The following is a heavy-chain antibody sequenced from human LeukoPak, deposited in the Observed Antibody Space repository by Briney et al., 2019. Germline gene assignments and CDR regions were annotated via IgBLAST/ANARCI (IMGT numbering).Heavy chain of an antibody. CDR1: GFTFTNYG. V-gene: IGHV3-30*02. CDR2: LRYDGTNK. Sequence: QPGGSLRLSCAASGFTFTNYGMHWVRQAPGRGLEWVAFLRYDGTNKFYADSVKGRFTISRDISKNTVYLQMNSLRVEDTAVYFCAKDRSPTGITGTSPTPGDYWGQGTLVTVSS. CDR3: AKDRSPTGITGTSPTPGDY. J-gene: IGHJ4*02. D-gene: IGHD1-7*01.